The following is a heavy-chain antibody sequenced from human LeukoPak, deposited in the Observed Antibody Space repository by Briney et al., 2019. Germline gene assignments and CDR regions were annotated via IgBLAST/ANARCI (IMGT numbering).Heavy chain of an antibody. Sequence: ASVNVSCKASGYTFTSYDINWVRQAPGQGLEWMGWMNPNSGNTGYAQKFQGRVTMTRNTSISTAYMELSSLRSEDTAVYYCARKWDWNDWGTWDSGDAFDIWGQGTMVTVSS. D-gene: IGHD1-1*01. J-gene: IGHJ3*02. CDR3: ARKWDWNDWGTWDSGDAFDI. V-gene: IGHV1-8*01. CDR1: GYTFTSYD. CDR2: MNPNSGNT.